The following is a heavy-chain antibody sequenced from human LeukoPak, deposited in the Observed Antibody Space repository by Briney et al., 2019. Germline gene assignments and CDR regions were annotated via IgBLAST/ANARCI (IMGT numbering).Heavy chain of an antibody. J-gene: IGHJ5*02. D-gene: IGHD3-10*01. CDR2: INYSGST. CDR1: GGSISSYY. V-gene: IGHV4-59*01. CDR3: ARGFYGSGSYHNWFDP. Sequence: SETLSLTCTVSGGSISSYYWSWIRQSPGKGLEWIGYINYSGSTNYNPSLKSRVTISVDTSKNQFSLKLSSVTAADTAVYYCARGFYGSGSYHNWFDPWGQGTLVTVSS.